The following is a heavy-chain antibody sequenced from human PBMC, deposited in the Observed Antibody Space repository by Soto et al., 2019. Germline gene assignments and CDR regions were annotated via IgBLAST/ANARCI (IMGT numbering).Heavy chain of an antibody. CDR2: ISAYNGNT. J-gene: IGHJ4*02. V-gene: IGHV1-18*01. Sequence: GASVKVSCKASGYTFTSYGISWVRQAPGQGLEWMGWISAYNGNTNYAQKLQGRVTMTTDTSTSTAYMELRSLRSGDTAVYYCARDRYCSGGSCYHFDYWGQGTLVTVSS. D-gene: IGHD2-15*01. CDR1: GYTFTSYG. CDR3: ARDRYCSGGSCYHFDY.